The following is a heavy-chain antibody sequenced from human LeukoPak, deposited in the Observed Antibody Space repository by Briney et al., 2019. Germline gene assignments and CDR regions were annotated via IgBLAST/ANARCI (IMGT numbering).Heavy chain of an antibody. J-gene: IGHJ4*02. CDR1: GFTFSSYA. Sequence: GGSLRLSCAASGFTFSSYAMHWVRQAPGKGLEWVAVISYDGSNKYYADSVKGRFTISRDNSKNTLYLQMNSLRAEDTAVYYCARETVAAAFDYWGQGTLVTVSS. CDR3: ARETVAAAFDY. D-gene: IGHD6-13*01. CDR2: ISYDGSNK. V-gene: IGHV3-30-3*01.